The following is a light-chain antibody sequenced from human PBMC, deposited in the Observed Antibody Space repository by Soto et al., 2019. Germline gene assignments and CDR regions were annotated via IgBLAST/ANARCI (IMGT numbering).Light chain of an antibody. V-gene: IGLV1-44*01. Sequence: QSALTQPPSASGTPGQRVTISCSGSSSNIGSNTVNWYQQLPGTAPNLLIYSNNQRPSGVPDRFSGSRSGTSASLAISGLQSEDEADYYCAAWDDSLNAYVFGTGPKVT. CDR3: AAWDDSLNAYV. CDR1: SSNIGSNT. J-gene: IGLJ1*01. CDR2: SNN.